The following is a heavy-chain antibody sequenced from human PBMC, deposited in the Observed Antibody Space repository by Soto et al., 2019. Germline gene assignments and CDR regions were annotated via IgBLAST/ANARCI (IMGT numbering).Heavy chain of an antibody. CDR2: VSYDGSKQ. V-gene: IGHV3-30-3*01. D-gene: IGHD3-22*01. J-gene: IGHJ4*02. CDR3: ARDRVYYYDNSGYYNFDY. CDR1: GFTFSNYA. Sequence: QVQLVESGGGVVQPGRSLRVSCAASGFTFSNYAMHWVRQAPGKGLEWVAVVSYDGSKQFYADSVEGRFTISRDSSMSMLYLHIDNLRDEDTAVYYCARDRVYYYDNSGYYNFDYWGPGTLVTVSS.